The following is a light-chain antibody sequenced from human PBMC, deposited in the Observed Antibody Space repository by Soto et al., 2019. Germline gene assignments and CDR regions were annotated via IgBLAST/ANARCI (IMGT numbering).Light chain of an antibody. CDR2: LGS. Sequence: ESVMTQSPISLPVTPGEPASISCRSSQSLLHSNGYNYLDWYLQKPGQSPQLLIYLGSNRASGVPDRFSSSGSGTDFTLKISRVEAEDVGVYYCMQALQTPPTFGQGTRLE. J-gene: IGKJ5*01. CDR1: QSLLHSNGYNY. CDR3: MQALQTPPT. V-gene: IGKV2-28*01.